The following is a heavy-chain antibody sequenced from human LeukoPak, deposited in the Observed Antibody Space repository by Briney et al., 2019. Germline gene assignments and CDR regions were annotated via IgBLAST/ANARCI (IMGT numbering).Heavy chain of an antibody. J-gene: IGHJ6*03. CDR1: GFTFSRNG. CDR2: IWYDGSNK. Sequence: GGSLGLSCAASGFTFSRNGMHWVRQAPGKGLEWVGVIWYDGSNKYYADSVRGRFTISRDNSKSTMYLQMNSLRVEDTAVYYCAKGIAAGAMGYMDVWGKGTTVTVSS. D-gene: IGHD6-25*01. CDR3: AKGIAAGAMGYMDV. V-gene: IGHV3-33*06.